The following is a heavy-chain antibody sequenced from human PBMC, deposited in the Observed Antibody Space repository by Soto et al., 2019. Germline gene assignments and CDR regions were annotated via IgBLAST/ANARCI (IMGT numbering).Heavy chain of an antibody. Sequence: ASVKVSWKASGYTFTSYDINWVRQATGQGLEWMGWMNPNSGNTGYAQKFQGRVTMTRNTSISTAYMELSSLRSEDTAVYYCARGDRYSSSSWDYYYGMDVWGQGTTVTVSS. CDR3: ARGDRYSSSSWDYYYGMDV. CDR1: GYTFTSYD. CDR2: MNPNSGNT. J-gene: IGHJ6*02. D-gene: IGHD6-6*01. V-gene: IGHV1-8*01.